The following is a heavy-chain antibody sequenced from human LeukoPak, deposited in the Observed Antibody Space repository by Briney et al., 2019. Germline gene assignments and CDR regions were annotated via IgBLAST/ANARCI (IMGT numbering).Heavy chain of an antibody. Sequence: SETLSLTCTVSGGSISSGDYYWRWLRQPPGKGREWVGYIYYSGSTYYNPSLKSRVTISVDTSKNQFSLKLSSVTAADTAVYYCARDSGLDSFDYWGQGTLVTVSS. J-gene: IGHJ4*02. CDR1: GGSISSGDYY. CDR3: ARDSGLDSFDY. D-gene: IGHD3-22*01. CDR2: IYYSGST. V-gene: IGHV4-30-4*08.